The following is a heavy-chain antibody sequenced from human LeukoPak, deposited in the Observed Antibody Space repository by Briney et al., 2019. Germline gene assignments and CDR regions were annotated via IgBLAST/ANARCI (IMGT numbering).Heavy chain of an antibody. Sequence: ASVKVSCKASGYTFTGYYMHWVRQAPGQGLEWMGWINPNSGGTNYAQKFQGWVTMTRDTSISTAYMELSRLRSDDTAVYYCARDWRADYVFDDAFDIWGQGTMVTVSS. CDR3: ARDWRADYVFDDAFDI. V-gene: IGHV1-2*04. D-gene: IGHD3-16*01. CDR2: INPNSGGT. J-gene: IGHJ3*02. CDR1: GYTFTGYY.